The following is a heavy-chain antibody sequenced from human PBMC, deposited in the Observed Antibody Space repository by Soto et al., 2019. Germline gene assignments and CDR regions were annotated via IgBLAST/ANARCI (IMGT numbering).Heavy chain of an antibody. CDR1: VFPFSDYY. V-gene: IGHV3-11*01. J-gene: IGHJ4*02. Sequence: PGGSPRLSCAACVFPFSDYYMSWIRQAPGKGLEWVSYISSSGSTIYYADSVKGRFTISRDNAKNSLYLQMNSLRAEDTAVYYCARSHLYYDSSGYPDYWGQGTLVTVSS. D-gene: IGHD3-22*01. CDR3: ARSHLYYDSSGYPDY. CDR2: ISSSGSTI.